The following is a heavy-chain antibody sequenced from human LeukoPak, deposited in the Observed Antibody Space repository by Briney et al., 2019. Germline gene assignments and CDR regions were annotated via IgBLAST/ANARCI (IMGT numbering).Heavy chain of an antibody. V-gene: IGHV3-21*06. Sequence: GGSLRLSCAASGFTFSSYSMNWVRQAPGKGLEWDSSISTSSSYIYYADSVKGRFTISRDNAKNSLFLQMNSLRAEDTAVYYCARGGDHPTFLFQYMDVWGKGTTVTVSS. D-gene: IGHD3-16*01. CDR1: GFTFSSYS. CDR3: ARGGDHPTFLFQYMDV. J-gene: IGHJ6*03. CDR2: ISTSSSYI.